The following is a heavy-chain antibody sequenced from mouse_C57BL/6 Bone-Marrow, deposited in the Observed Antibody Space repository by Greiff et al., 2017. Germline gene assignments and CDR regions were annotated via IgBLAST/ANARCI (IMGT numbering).Heavy chain of an antibody. CDR1: GYTFTSYW. CDR3: ARGIYDGYPYAMDY. CDR2: IDPSDSYT. D-gene: IGHD2-3*01. J-gene: IGHJ4*01. Sequence: QVQLQQPGAELVMPGASVKLSCKASGYTFTSYWMHWVKQRPGQGLEWIGEIDPSDSYTNYNQKFKGKSTLTVDKSSSTAYMQLSSLTSADSAVYYCARGIYDGYPYAMDYWGQGTSVTVSS. V-gene: IGHV1-69*01.